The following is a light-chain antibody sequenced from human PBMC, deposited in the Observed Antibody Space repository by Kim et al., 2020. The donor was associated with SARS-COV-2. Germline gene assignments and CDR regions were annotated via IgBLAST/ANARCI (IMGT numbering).Light chain of an antibody. V-gene: IGKV3D-15*03. J-gene: IGKJ4*01. Sequence: EIVMTQSPATLSVSPGERATLSCRASHSVSSNLAWYQQKPGQAPRLLIYGASIRATGIPARFSGSGSGTEFTLTISILQSEDFAVYYCQQYNSWPLTFGGGTKVEIK. CDR2: GAS. CDR1: HSVSSN. CDR3: QQYNSWPLT.